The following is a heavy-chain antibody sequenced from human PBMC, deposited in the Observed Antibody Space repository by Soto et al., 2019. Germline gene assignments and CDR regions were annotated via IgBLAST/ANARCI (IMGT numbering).Heavy chain of an antibody. CDR1: GFTFSNAW. D-gene: IGHD1-1*01. Sequence: GGSLRLSCAASGFTFSNAWMSWVRQAPGKGLEWVGRIKSKTDGGTTDYAAPVKGRFTISRDDSKNTLYLQMNSLKTEDTAVYYCTTDRVANSGPLDYWGQGTLVTVSS. J-gene: IGHJ4*02. V-gene: IGHV3-15*01. CDR3: TTDRVANSGPLDY. CDR2: IKSKTDGGTT.